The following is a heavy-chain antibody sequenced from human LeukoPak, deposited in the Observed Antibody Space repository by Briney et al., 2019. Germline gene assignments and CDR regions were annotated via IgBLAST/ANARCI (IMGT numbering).Heavy chain of an antibody. J-gene: IGHJ4*02. V-gene: IGHV3-53*01. CDR3: ARESYDSSGPYFDY. CDR2: IYSGGST. CDR1: GLTVSSNY. Sequence: GGSLRLSCAASGLTVSSNYMSWVRQAPGKGLEWVSVIYSGGSTYYADSVKGRFTISRDNSKNTLYLQMNSLRAEDTAVYYCARESYDSSGPYFDYWGQGTLVTVSS. D-gene: IGHD3-22*01.